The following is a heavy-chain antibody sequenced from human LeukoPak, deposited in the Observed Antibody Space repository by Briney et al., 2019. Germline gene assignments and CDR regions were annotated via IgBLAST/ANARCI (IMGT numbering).Heavy chain of an antibody. D-gene: IGHD3-22*01. CDR2: ISGSGGST. CDR1: GFTFSSYA. V-gene: IGHV3-23*01. Sequence: GGSLRLSCAASGFTFSSYAMSWVRQAPGKGLEWVSAISGSGGSTYYADSVKGRFTISRDNSKNTLYLQMNSLRAEDTAVYYCASQTPASYYYDSSGTPTFDYWGQGTLVTVSS. CDR3: ASQTPASYYYDSSGTPTFDY. J-gene: IGHJ4*02.